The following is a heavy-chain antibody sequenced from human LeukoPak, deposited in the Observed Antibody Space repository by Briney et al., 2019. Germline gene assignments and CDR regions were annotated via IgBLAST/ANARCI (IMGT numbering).Heavy chain of an antibody. D-gene: IGHD4-17*01. CDR1: GFTFSTNW. CDR3: ARGATYAYYFDY. J-gene: IGHJ4*02. Sequence: GGSLRLSCAASGFTFSTNWMHWVRQAPGKGLVWFSRINGDGSRTNYADSVEGRFTISRDNAKNTVYLQMNSLRAEDTAVYYCARGATYAYYFDYWGQGILVTVSS. CDR2: INGDGSRT. V-gene: IGHV3-74*01.